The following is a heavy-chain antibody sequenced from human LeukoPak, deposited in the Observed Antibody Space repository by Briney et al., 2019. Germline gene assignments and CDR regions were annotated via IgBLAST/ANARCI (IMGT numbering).Heavy chain of an antibody. CDR1: GFTFSSYG. D-gene: IGHD4-17*01. CDR3: ARDPAASLYGDHFDY. V-gene: IGHV3-30*04. J-gene: IGHJ4*02. Sequence: GGSLRLSCAASGFTFSSYGMHWVRQAPGRGLEWVAVISYDGSNKYYADSVKGRFTISRDNSKNTLYLQMNSLRAEDTAVYYCARDPAASLYGDHFDYWGRGTLVTVSS. CDR2: ISYDGSNK.